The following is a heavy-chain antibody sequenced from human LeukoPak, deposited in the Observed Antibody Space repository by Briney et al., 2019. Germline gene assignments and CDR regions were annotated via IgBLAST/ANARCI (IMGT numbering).Heavy chain of an antibody. Sequence: GGSLRFSCAASGFTFSSYAMNWVRQAPGKGLEWVSAISGSGGNTYSDSLKGRFTISRDTSKNMLYLHMNSLRAEDTAVYYCAKAGSAWPYYFDYWGQGTLVTVSS. V-gene: IGHV3-23*01. CDR2: ISGSGGNT. CDR1: GFTFSSYA. J-gene: IGHJ4*02. D-gene: IGHD6-19*01. CDR3: AKAGSAWPYYFDY.